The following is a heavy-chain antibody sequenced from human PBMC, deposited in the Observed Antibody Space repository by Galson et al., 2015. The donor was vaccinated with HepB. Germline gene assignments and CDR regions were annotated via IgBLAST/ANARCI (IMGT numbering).Heavy chain of an antibody. CDR2: ISSSSSYT. D-gene: IGHD5-18*01. V-gene: IGHV3-11*06. Sequence: SLRLSCAASGFTFSDYYMSWIRQAPGKGLEWVSYISSSSSYTNYADSVKGRFTISRDNAKNSLYLQMNSLRAEDTAVYYCARPLEVDTAMVWPVDYWGQGTLVTVSS. J-gene: IGHJ4*02. CDR3: ARPLEVDTAMVWPVDY. CDR1: GFTFSDYY.